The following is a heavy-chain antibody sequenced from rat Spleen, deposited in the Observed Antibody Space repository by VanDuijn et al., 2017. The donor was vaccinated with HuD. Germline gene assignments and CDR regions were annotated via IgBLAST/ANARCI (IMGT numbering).Heavy chain of an antibody. V-gene: IGHV5S13*01. D-gene: IGHD1-11*01. CDR3: AKDLDYGPDY. Sequence: EVQLVESGGGLVQPGRSLKLSCAASGFTFSNYAMAWVRQTPTKGLEWVASISTGGGKTYYRDSVKGRFTISRDNAENTVYLQMNSLRSEDTATYYCAKDLDYGPDYWGQGVMVTVSS. CDR1: GFTFSNYA. J-gene: IGHJ2*01. CDR2: ISTGGGKT.